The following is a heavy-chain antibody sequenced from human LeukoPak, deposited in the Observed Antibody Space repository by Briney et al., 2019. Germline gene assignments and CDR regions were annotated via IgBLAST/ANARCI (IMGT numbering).Heavy chain of an antibody. CDR3: ARDVTTSIRHWYFDL. J-gene: IGHJ2*01. V-gene: IGHV3-11*01. Sequence: GGSLRLSCAASGFTFSDYYMSWIRQAPGKGLEWVSYISSSGSTIYYADSVKGRFTISRDNAKNSLYLQMNSLRAEDTAVYYCARDVTTSIRHWYFDLWGRGTLVTVSS. D-gene: IGHD4-17*01. CDR2: ISSSGSTI. CDR1: GFTFSDYY.